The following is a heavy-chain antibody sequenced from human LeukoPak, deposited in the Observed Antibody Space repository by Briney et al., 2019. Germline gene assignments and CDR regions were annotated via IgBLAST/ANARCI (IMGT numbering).Heavy chain of an antibody. J-gene: IGHJ4*02. V-gene: IGHV3-7*04. CDR1: GFSFSTNW. CDR2: IKQDGSEK. D-gene: IGHD3-16*01. Sequence: GGSLRLSCAASGFSFSTNWMSWVRQAPGKGLEWVANIKQDGSEKFYVDSVKGRFTISRDNAKNSVYLQMNSLRVEDTAVYYCARDYDWGQGTLVTVSS. CDR3: ARDYD.